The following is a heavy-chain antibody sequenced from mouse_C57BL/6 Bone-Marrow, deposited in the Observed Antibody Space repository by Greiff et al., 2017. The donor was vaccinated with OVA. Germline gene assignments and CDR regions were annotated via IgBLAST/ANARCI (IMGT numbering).Heavy chain of an antibody. Sequence: EVKVVESGGGLVKPGGSLKLSCAASGFTFSSYAMSWVRQTPEKRLEWVATISDGGSYTYYPDNVKGRFTISRDNAKNNLYLQMSHLKSEDTAMYYCALLWFSFDYWGQGTTLTVSS. V-gene: IGHV5-4*03. D-gene: IGHD2-2*01. J-gene: IGHJ2*01. CDR3: ALLWFSFDY. CDR2: ISDGGSYT. CDR1: GFTFSSYA.